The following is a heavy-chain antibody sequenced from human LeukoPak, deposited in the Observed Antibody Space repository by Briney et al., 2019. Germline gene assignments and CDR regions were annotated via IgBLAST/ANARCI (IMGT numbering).Heavy chain of an antibody. J-gene: IGHJ4*02. CDR2: IYSGDNT. V-gene: IGHV3-66*01. D-gene: IGHD5-12*01. CDR3: ARDRGSGYDPGYFDY. CDR1: GFTVSRYY. Sequence: GRSLRLSCAVSGFTVSRYYMSWVRQAPGKGLEWVSIIYSGDNTYYADSVKGRFTISRDNSKNTLFLQMNSLRAEDTAVYYCARDRGSGYDPGYFDYWGQGTLVTVSS.